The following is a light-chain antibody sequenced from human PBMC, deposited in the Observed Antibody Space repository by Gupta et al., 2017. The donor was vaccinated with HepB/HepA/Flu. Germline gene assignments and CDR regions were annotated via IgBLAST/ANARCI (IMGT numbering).Light chain of an antibody. Sequence: DIVMTQSPDSLAVSLGERATINCRSSQSVLYSSNNKNYLAWYQQKPGQPPKLLIYWASTRESGVPDRFSGSGSGKDFTLTISSLQAEDVAVYYCQQYYTTPRTFGPGTKVDFK. CDR3: QQYYTTPRT. V-gene: IGKV4-1*01. J-gene: IGKJ3*01. CDR1: QSVLYSSNNKNY. CDR2: WAS.